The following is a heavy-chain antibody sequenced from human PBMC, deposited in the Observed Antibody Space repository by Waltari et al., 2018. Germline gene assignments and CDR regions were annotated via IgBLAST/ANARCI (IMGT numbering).Heavy chain of an antibody. Sequence: QVHLVESGGGVVQPGRSLRLSCAASGFTFSSFAMHWVRQAPGKGLEWVTVMSYDGSEKYCADSVKGRFTISRDNSKNTLYLQMDSLTTEDTAVYFCARDPSAAAGGRAAAGRFDYWGQGTLVTVSS. J-gene: IGHJ4*02. V-gene: IGHV3-30*04. D-gene: IGHD6-13*01. CDR2: MSYDGSEK. CDR3: ARDPSAAAGGRAAAGRFDY. CDR1: GFTFSSFA.